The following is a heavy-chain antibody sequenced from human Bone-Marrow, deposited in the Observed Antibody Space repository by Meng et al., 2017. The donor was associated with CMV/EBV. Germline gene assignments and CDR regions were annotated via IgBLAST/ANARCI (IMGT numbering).Heavy chain of an antibody. CDR2: INPNSGGT. D-gene: IGHD3-3*01. CDR3: ARSFAWDDFWSGYSNYYYYYGMDV. Sequence: MHWVRQAPGQGLEWMGWINPNSGGTNYAQKFQGRVTMTRDTSISTAYMELSRLRSDDTAVYYCARSFAWDDFWSGYSNYYYYYGMDVWGQGTTVTVSS. J-gene: IGHJ6*02. V-gene: IGHV1-2*02.